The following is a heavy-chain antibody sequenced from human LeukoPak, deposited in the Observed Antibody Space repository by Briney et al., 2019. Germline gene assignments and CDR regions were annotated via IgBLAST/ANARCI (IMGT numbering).Heavy chain of an antibody. J-gene: IGHJ4*02. CDR2: IYYSGST. V-gene: IGHV4-59*01. D-gene: IGHD3-22*01. CDR1: GGSISSYY. Sequence: ETLSLTCSVSGGSISSYYWSWIRQPPGKGLEWIGYIYYSGSTNYNPSLKSRVTISVDTSKNQFSLRLSSVTAADTAVYYCARVTGYIVEDYFDYWGQGTLVTVSS. CDR3: ARVTGYIVEDYFDY.